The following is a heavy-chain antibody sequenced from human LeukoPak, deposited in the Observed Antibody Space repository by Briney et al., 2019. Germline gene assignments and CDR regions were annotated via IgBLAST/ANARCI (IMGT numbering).Heavy chain of an antibody. J-gene: IGHJ4*02. Sequence: GGSLRLSCAASGFTFSSYAMSWVRQAPGKGLEWVSAISDSGGSTYYADSVKGRFTISRDNSKNTLYLQMNSLRAEDTAVYYCAKDAYCTNGVCYAGESYYFDYWGQGTLVTVSS. CDR2: ISDSGGST. CDR1: GFTFSSYA. D-gene: IGHD2-8*01. V-gene: IGHV3-23*01. CDR3: AKDAYCTNGVCYAGESYYFDY.